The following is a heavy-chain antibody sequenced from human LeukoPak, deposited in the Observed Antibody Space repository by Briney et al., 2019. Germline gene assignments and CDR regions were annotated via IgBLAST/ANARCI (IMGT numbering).Heavy chain of an antibody. CDR2: IYYSGST. V-gene: IGHV4-39*01. CDR3: ARQGPPAAIPHYYYYMDV. D-gene: IGHD2-2*01. J-gene: IGHJ6*03. CDR1: GGSISSSSYY. Sequence: PSETLSLTCAVSGGSISSSSYYWGWIRQPPGKGLEWIGSIYYSGSTYYNPSLKSRVTISVDTSKNQFSLKLSSVTAADTAVYYCARQGPPAAIPHYYYYMDVWGKGTTVTISS.